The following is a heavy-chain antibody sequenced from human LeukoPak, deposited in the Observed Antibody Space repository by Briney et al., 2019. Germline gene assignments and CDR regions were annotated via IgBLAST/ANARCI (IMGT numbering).Heavy chain of an antibody. CDR2: VYHSGSS. Sequence: SETLSLTCTVSGGSINITNYYWGWIRQPPGKGPEWIGSVYHSGSSYYNPSLKSRVTMSVDTSKNQFSLKLTSVSAADTAVYYCARHFRGRNNWFDPWGLGTLVTVSS. CDR1: GGSINITNYY. J-gene: IGHJ5*02. V-gene: IGHV4-39*01. CDR3: ARHFRGRNNWFDP.